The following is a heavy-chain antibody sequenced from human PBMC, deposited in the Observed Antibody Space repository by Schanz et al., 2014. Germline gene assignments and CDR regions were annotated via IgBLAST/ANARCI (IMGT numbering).Heavy chain of an antibody. CDR3: YGMDV. CDR2: IFFRGST. V-gene: IGHV4-59*12. CDR1: GGSIRRYY. Sequence: QVQLQESGPGLVQPSETLSLTCTVSGGSIRRYYWSWIRQPPGKGLEWIGYIFFRGSTYYNPSLKSRVTISIAPSKNQFSLRLTSVTAADTAVYYCYGMDVWGQGTTVTVSS. J-gene: IGHJ6*02.